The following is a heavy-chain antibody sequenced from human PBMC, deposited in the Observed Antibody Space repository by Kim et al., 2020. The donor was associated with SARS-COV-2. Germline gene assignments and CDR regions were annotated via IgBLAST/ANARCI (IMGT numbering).Heavy chain of an antibody. V-gene: IGHV3-64D*06. CDR3: VIERTSGWYDFDY. CDR1: GFTFSSYA. D-gene: IGHD6-19*01. CDR2: INTNGGST. J-gene: IGHJ4*02. Sequence: GGSLRLSCSASGFTFSSYAMHWVRQAPGKGLVYVSGINTNGGSTYYADSVKDRFIISRDNSRNMLNLQMSSLRSEDTAVYYCVIERTSGWYDFDYWGQGTLVTVSS.